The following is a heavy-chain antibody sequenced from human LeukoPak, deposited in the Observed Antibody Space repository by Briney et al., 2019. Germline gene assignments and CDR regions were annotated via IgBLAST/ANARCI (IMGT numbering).Heavy chain of an antibody. CDR2: INHSGST. V-gene: IGHV4-34*01. CDR1: GESFSSYY. CDR3: ASSDDILTGYYKGLDC. D-gene: IGHD3-9*01. Sequence: SETLSLTCAVYGESFSSYYWSWIRQPPGKGLEWIGEINHSGSTKYNPSLKSRVTISVDTSKNQFSLKLSSVTAADTAVYYCASSDDILTGYYKGLDCWGQGTLVTVSS. J-gene: IGHJ4*02.